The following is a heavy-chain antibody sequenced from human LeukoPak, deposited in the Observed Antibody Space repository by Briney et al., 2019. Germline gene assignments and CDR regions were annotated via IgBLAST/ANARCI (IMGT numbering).Heavy chain of an antibody. V-gene: IGHV3-23*01. CDR2: VSPSGDIT. CDR3: AKDIDWGRFDV. D-gene: IGHD7-27*01. CDR1: GFPFSSHG. J-gene: IGHJ2*01. Sequence: QPGGSLVLSCAASGFPFSSHGMDWVRRAPGRGLEGVSGVSPSGDITYYADSVKGRFAISRDNSRNTVYFQLNSLRADDTAVYYCAKDIDWGRFDVWGRGTLVTVSS.